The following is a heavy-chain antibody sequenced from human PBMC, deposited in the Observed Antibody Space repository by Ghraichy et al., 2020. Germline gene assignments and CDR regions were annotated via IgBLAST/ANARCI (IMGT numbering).Heavy chain of an antibody. V-gene: IGHV4-34*01. CDR3: ATDYLKS. Sequence: SETLSLTCAVYGGSFRGYYWNWIRQPPGKGLEWIGEINHSGSTNYNPSLKSRVTISVDTSKNQFSLKLTSVTAADTAVYYCATDYLKSWGQGTLVTISS. J-gene: IGHJ4*02. CDR2: INHSGST. D-gene: IGHD4-11*01. CDR1: GGSFRGYY.